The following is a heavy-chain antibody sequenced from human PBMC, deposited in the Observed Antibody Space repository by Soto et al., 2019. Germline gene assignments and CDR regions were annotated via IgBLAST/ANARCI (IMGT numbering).Heavy chain of an antibody. CDR1: GGSISSSSYY. D-gene: IGHD3-22*01. Sequence: SETLSLTCTVSGGSISSSSYYWGWIRQPPGKGLEWIGSIYYSGSTYYNPSLKSRVTISVDTSKNQFSLKLSSVTAADTAVYYCARHGNYYDSSGYYRFDYWGHGTLVTVSS. V-gene: IGHV4-39*01. CDR2: IYYSGST. CDR3: ARHGNYYDSSGYYRFDY. J-gene: IGHJ4*01.